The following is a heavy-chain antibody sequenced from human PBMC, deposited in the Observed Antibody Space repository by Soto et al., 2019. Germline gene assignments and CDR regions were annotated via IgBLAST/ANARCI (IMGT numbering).Heavy chain of an antibody. Sequence: PSETLSLTCAVYGGSFSGYYWSWIRQPPGKGLEWIGEINHSGSTNYNPSLKSRVTKSVDTSKNQFSLKLSSVTAADTAVYYCARPTYNSGSPFDYWGQGTLVTVSS. D-gene: IGHD1-20*01. CDR3: ARPTYNSGSPFDY. CDR2: INHSGST. V-gene: IGHV4-34*01. J-gene: IGHJ4*02. CDR1: GGSFSGYY.